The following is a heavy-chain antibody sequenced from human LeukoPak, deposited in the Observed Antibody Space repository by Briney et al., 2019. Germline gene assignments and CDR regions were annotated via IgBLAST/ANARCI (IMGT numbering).Heavy chain of an antibody. Sequence: GGSLRLSCSASGFTFSSYWMHWVRQAPGKGLVWVSRINSDGSSTSYADSVKGRFTISRDNAKNTLYLQMNSLRAEDTAVYYCAREDYGDYFDYWGQGTLVTVSS. CDR2: INSDGSST. J-gene: IGHJ4*02. CDR3: AREDYGDYFDY. V-gene: IGHV3-74*01. CDR1: GFTFSSYW. D-gene: IGHD4-17*01.